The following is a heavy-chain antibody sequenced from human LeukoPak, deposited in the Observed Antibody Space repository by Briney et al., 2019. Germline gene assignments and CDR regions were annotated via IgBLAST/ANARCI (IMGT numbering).Heavy chain of an antibody. J-gene: IGHJ4*02. V-gene: IGHV3-30*02. Sequence: GGSLRLSCVVSGFTFTDYGMHWVRQAPGKGLEWVAFIRYDGSNKYYADSVKGRFTISRDNSKNTLYLQMNSLRAEDTAVYYCAKDSRVVVPAAPGYWGQGTLVTVSS. CDR1: GFTFTDYG. D-gene: IGHD2-2*01. CDR2: IRYDGSNK. CDR3: AKDSRVVVPAAPGY.